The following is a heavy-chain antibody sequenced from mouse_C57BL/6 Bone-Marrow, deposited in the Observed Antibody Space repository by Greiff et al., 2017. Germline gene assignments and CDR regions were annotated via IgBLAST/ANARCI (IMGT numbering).Heavy chain of an antibody. CDR3: SRDAYYAMDY. J-gene: IGHJ4*01. V-gene: IGHV3-6*01. Sequence: ESGPGLVKPSQSLSLTCSVTGYSITSGYYWYWIRQFPGTKLEWMGYISYDGSNNYNPSLKNRITITRDTSKNPFFLRLNSVTAEDTATYDCSRDAYYAMDYWGQGTSVTVSA. CDR1: GYSITSGYY. CDR2: ISYDGSN.